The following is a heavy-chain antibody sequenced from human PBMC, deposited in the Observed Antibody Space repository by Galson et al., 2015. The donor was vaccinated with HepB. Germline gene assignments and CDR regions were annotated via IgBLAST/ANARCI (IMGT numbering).Heavy chain of an antibody. CDR3: AKMSGSDWGSFDH. CDR2: ISGAGGSR. D-gene: IGHD6-19*01. Sequence: SLRLSCAASGFIFSNYAMSWVRQAPGKGLEWVSGISGAGGSRYDAESVKDRFTISRDNSKNTVFLKMNSLRVEDTAVYYCAKMSGSDWGSFDHWGQGTPVTVST. CDR1: GFIFSNYA. J-gene: IGHJ4*02. V-gene: IGHV3-23*01.